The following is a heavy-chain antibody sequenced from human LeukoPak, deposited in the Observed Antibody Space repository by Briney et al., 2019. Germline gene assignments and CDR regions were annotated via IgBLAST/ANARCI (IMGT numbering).Heavy chain of an antibody. Sequence: PGGSLRLSCAASGFTFNSYSMNWVRQAPDKGLERVAFIRSDGSDKTYADSVKGRFTISRDNSDNTLYLQMNGLRVEDTATYYCAKEVGNYGPWDWGQGTLVIVSS. CDR1: GFTFNSYS. CDR3: AKEVGNYGPWD. J-gene: IGHJ4*02. V-gene: IGHV3-30*02. D-gene: IGHD3-10*01. CDR2: IRSDGSDK.